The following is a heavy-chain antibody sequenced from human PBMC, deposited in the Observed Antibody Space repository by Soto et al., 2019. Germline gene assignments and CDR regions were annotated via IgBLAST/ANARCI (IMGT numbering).Heavy chain of an antibody. V-gene: IGHV1-18*01. J-gene: IGHJ3*02. CDR3: ARGPDFWSGDDSFDI. CDR1: GYTFTSYG. CDR2: ISAYNGNT. Sequence: GASVKVSCKASGYTFTSYGISWARQAPGQGLEWMGWISAYNGNTNYAQKLQGRVTMTTDTSTSTAYMELRSLRSDDTAVYYCARGPDFWSGDDSFDIWGQGTMVTVSS. D-gene: IGHD3-3*01.